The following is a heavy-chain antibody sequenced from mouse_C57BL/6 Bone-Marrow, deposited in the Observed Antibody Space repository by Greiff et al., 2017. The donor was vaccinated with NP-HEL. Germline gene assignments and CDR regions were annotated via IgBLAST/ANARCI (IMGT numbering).Heavy chain of an antibody. CDR3: ARRQIYYDGSSYVN. CDR2: IYPRSGNT. D-gene: IGHD1-1*01. Sequence: VQLQQSGAELARPGASVKLSCKASGYTFTSYGISWVKQRTGQGLEWIGEIYPRSGNTYYNEKFKGKATLTADKSSSTAYMELRSLTSEDSAVYFCARRQIYYDGSSYVNWGQGTLVTVSA. V-gene: IGHV1-81*01. J-gene: IGHJ3*01. CDR1: GYTFTSYG.